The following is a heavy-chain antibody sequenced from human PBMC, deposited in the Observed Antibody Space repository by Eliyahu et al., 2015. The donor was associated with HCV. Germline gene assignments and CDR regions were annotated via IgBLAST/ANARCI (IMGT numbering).Heavy chain of an antibody. V-gene: IGHV3-48*02. J-gene: IGHJ4*02. CDR2: ISAGSSAT. CDR1: GFTFSPRA. D-gene: IGHD6-19*01. CDR3: VRDGSGPDY. Sequence: EVQLVESGGGLVQPGXSLXLSCAAPGFTFSPRAMSWVRQSPGKGLEWVSHISAGSSATNYADSVKGRFTISRDDAKNSLHLQMNSLRDQDTAVYYCVRDGSGPDYWGQGTLVTVSS.